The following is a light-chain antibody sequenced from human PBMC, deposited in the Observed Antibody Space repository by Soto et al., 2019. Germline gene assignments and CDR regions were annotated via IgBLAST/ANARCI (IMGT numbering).Light chain of an antibody. CDR2: GSS. J-gene: IGKJ1*01. CDR1: QTLSSRH. CDR3: QPYGYSRT. V-gene: IGKV3-20*01. Sequence: VLTQSPGTLSLSPGERATLSCRASQTLSSRHLAWYQQKPGQAPRLLIYGSSSRATDIPDRFSGSGSGTDFTLTISTLEPEDSAIYYCQPYGYSRTFGQGTKVDIK.